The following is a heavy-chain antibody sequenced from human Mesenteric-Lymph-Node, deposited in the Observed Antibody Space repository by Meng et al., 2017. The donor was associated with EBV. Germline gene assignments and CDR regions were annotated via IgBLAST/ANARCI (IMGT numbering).Heavy chain of an antibody. CDR2: INPSGGGT. CDR3: ARDNSGDDTWWFDP. CDR1: GYTSTSHY. J-gene: IGHJ5*02. D-gene: IGHD5-12*01. Sequence: QVQCAQCGVEVREPRASVKVSCKASGYTSTSHYMHWVRQAPGQGLEWMGLINPSGGGTIYAQKFQGRVTMTRDTSANTDYMELTSLRSEDTAIYYCARDNSGDDTWWFDPWGQGTLVTVSS. V-gene: IGHV1-46*01.